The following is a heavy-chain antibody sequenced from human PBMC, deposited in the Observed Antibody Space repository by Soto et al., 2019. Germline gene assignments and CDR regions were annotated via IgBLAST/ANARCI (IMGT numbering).Heavy chain of an antibody. V-gene: IGHV3-30-3*01. J-gene: IGHJ6*02. D-gene: IGHD2-15*01. Sequence: PGGSLRLSCAASGFTFSSYAMHWVRQAPGKGLEWVAVISYDGSNKYYADSVKGRFTISRDNSKNTLYLQMNSLRAEDTAVYYCARAGCGSCYVEVDYYGMDVWGQGTTVTVSS. CDR1: GFTFSSYA. CDR3: ARAGCGSCYVEVDYYGMDV. CDR2: ISYDGSNK.